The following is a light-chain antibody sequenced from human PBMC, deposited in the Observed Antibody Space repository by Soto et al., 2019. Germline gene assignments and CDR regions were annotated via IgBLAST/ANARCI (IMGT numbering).Light chain of an antibody. Sequence: QSALTQPASMSGSPGQSITISCTGTSSDIGRYDYVSWYQQLPGKAPKLMIYRVINRPSGVSDRFSGSKSGNSASLSISGLHPDDEATYFCGSYTSATPWVFGGGTKLT. CDR2: RVI. CDR3: GSYTSATPWV. V-gene: IGLV2-14*03. CDR1: SSDIGRYDY. J-gene: IGLJ3*02.